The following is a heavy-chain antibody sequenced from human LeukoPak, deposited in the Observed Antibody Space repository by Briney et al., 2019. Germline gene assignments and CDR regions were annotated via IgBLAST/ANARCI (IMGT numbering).Heavy chain of an antibody. CDR2: IYYSGST. J-gene: IGHJ4*02. D-gene: IGHD7-27*01. Sequence: SSETLSLTCTVSGGSISSNSYYWGWIRQPPGKGLEWIGTIYYSGSTYYNPSLKSRVTISVDTSKNQFSLKVSSVTAADTAVYYCARPTKLTGCFDSWGRGTLVTVSS. CDR1: GGSISSNSYY. V-gene: IGHV4-39*01. CDR3: ARPTKLTGCFDS.